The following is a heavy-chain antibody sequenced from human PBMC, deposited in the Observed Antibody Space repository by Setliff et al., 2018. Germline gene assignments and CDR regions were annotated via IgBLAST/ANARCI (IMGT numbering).Heavy chain of an antibody. CDR2: ISYSGTP. CDR1: DDSFTSSRYY. D-gene: IGHD2-15*01. J-gene: IGHJ4*01. Sequence: SETLSLTCTVSDDSFTSSRYYWGWIRQAPGSGLEWIGSISYSGTPYYSASVESRVTISIDTSRSQFSLELRSATVADTATYYCVRPGGTTVVARHFDYWGSGILVTVSS. CDR3: VRPGGTTVVARHFDY. V-gene: IGHV4-39*01.